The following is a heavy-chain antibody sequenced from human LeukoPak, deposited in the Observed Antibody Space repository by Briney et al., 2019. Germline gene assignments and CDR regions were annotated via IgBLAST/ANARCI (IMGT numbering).Heavy chain of an antibody. CDR2: ISYDGSNK. V-gene: IGHV3-30*18. J-gene: IGHJ6*02. CDR3: AKDQRGFGGRGYHGMDV. CDR1: GFTFSSYG. Sequence: GGSLRLSCAASGFTFSSYGMHWVRQAPGKGLEWVAVISYDGSNKYYADSVKGRFTISRDNSKNTLYLQMNSLRAEDTAVYYCAKDQRGFGGRGYHGMDVWGQGTTVTVSS. D-gene: IGHD3-10*01.